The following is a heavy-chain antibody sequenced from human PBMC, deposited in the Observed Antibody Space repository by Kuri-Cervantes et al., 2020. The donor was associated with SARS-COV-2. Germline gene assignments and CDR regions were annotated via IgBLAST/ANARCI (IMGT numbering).Heavy chain of an antibody. CDR1: GFTFSNAL. CDR2: IKSKTDGGTT. CDR3: TTDPQYYDFWSGYYYCGMDV. Sequence: GESLKISCAASGFTFSNALMSWIRQAPGKVLEWVGRIKSKTDGGTTDYAATVKGRFTISRDDSKNTLYLQMNSLKTEDTAVYYCTTDPQYYDFWSGYYYCGMDVWGQGTTVTVSS. J-gene: IGHJ6*02. D-gene: IGHD3-3*01. V-gene: IGHV3-15*01.